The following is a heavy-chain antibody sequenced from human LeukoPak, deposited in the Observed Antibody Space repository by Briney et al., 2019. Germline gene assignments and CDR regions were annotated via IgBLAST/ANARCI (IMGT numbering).Heavy chain of an antibody. J-gene: IGHJ3*02. D-gene: IGHD6-19*01. Sequence: PSETLSLTCTVSGGSISSSSYYWGWIRQPPGKGLEWIGSIYYSGSTYYNPSLKSRVTISVDTSKNQFSLKLSSVTAADTAVYYCARPKAGYSSTDAFDIWGQGTMVTVSS. CDR1: GGSISSSSYY. CDR2: IYYSGST. V-gene: IGHV4-39*07. CDR3: ARPKAGYSSTDAFDI.